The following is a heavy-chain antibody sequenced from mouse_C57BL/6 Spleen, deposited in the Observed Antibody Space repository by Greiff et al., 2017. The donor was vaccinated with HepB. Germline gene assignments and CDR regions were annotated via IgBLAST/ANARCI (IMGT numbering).Heavy chain of an antibody. D-gene: IGHD2-1*01. CDR2: IDPSDSET. CDR3: ARGDGNFYYFDY. Sequence: QVQLKQPGAELVRPGSSVKLSCKASGYTFTSYWMHWVKQRPIQGLEWIGNIDPSDSETHYNQKFKDKATLTVDKSSSTAYMQLSSLTSEDSAVYYCARGDGNFYYFDYWGQGTTLTVSS. V-gene: IGHV1-52*01. CDR1: GYTFTSYW. J-gene: IGHJ2*01.